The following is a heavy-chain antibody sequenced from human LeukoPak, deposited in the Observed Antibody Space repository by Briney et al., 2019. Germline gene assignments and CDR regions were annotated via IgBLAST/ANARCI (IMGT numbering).Heavy chain of an antibody. Sequence: ASETLSLTCTVSGGSISSYCWSWIRQPPGKGLEWIGYIYYSGSTNYNPSLKSRVTISVDTSKNQFSLQLSSVTAADTAVYYCARHVAGWNNWFDPWGQGTLVTVSS. V-gene: IGHV4-59*08. J-gene: IGHJ5*02. CDR2: IYYSGST. CDR1: GGSISSYC. D-gene: IGHD6-19*01. CDR3: ARHVAGWNNWFDP.